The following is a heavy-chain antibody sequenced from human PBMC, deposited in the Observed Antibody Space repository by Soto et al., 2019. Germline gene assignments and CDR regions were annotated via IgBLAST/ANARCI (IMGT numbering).Heavy chain of an antibody. CDR3: ARDGAPVETAMDY. CDR1: GGSISSGSYY. J-gene: IGHJ4*02. CDR2: FYYSGSP. Sequence: VQLQESGPGLVKPSETLSLTCTVSGGSISSGSYYWSWIRQPPGKGLEWIGYFYYSGSPTYNPYLASRVTISGDTYKHQISLKLSSVTAADTAVYYCARDGAPVETAMDYWGQGTLVTVSS. V-gene: IGHV4-61*01. D-gene: IGHD5-18*01.